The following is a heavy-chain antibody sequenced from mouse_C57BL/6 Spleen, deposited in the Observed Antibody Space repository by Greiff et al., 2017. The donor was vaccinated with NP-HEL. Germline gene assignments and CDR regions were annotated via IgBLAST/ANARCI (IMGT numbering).Heavy chain of an antibody. J-gene: IGHJ2*01. D-gene: IGHD1-1*01. CDR3: ASEGYYYGSSLFDY. V-gene: IGHV1-26*01. CDR2: INPNNGGT. Sequence: EVKLQQSGPELVKPGASVKISCKASGYTFTDYYMNWVKQSHGKSLEWIGDINPNNGGTSYNQKFKGKATLTVDKSSSTAYMELRSLTSEDSAVYYCASEGYYYGSSLFDYWGQGTTLTVSS. CDR1: GYTFTDYY.